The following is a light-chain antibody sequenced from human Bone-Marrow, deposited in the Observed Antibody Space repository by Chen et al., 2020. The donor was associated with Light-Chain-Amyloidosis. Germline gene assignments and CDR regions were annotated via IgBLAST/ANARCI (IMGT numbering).Light chain of an antibody. CDR3: SSYTITNTLV. CDR2: EVT. V-gene: IGLV2-14*01. CDR1: SSDVGGDNH. Sequence: QSALTQPASVSGSLGQSITISCTGTSSDVGGDNHVSWYQQHPDKATKLMIYEVTNRPSSAPDHFSGYKSDNTAYQTISGLQTEDEADYFCSSYTITNTLVFGSGTRVTVL. J-gene: IGLJ1*01.